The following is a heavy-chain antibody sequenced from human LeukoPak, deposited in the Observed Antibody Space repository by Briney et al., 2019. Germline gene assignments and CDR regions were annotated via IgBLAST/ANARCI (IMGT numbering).Heavy chain of an antibody. CDR1: GFTFSGYA. V-gene: IGHV3-23*01. D-gene: IGHD6-19*01. CDR3: AKDRSSGWYGRGDY. J-gene: IGHJ4*02. CDR2: ISGSGGST. Sequence: GGSLRLSCAASGFTFSGYAMSWVRQAPGKGLEWVSAISGSGGSTYYADSVKGRFTISRDNSKNTLYLQMNSLRAEDTVVYYCAKDRSSGWYGRGDYWGRGTLVTVSS.